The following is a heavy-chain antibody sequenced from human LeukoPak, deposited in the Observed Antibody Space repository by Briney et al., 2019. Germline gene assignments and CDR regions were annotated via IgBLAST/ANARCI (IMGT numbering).Heavy chain of an antibody. CDR2: IMGSGVST. Sequence: GGSLRLSCAASGFTFSSYGMTWVRQAPGKGREWVSVIMGSGVSTYYADSVKGRFTISRDISKNTLYLQMNSMRVEDTAVYYCAKDRISGCIAGCNYSGMAVWGQGTKVTAYS. CDR3: AKDRISGCIAGCNYSGMAV. CDR1: GFTFSSYG. V-gene: IGHV3-23*01. D-gene: IGHD5-12*01. J-gene: IGHJ6*02.